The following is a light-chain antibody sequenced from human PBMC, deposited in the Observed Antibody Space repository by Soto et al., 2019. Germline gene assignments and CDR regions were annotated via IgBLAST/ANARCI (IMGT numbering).Light chain of an antibody. Sequence: QSALTQPASVSGSPGRWITISCTGTSSDVGGYNYVSWYQQHPGKAPKLMIYDVSNRPSGVSNRFSGSKSGNTASLTISGLQAEDEADYYCSSYTSSSTGVFGTGTKVTVL. CDR1: SSDVGGYNY. J-gene: IGLJ1*01. CDR3: SSYTSSSTGV. V-gene: IGLV2-14*01. CDR2: DVS.